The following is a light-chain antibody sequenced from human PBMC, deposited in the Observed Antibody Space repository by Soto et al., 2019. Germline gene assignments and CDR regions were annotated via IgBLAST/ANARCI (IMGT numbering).Light chain of an antibody. J-gene: IGLJ1*01. CDR3: TSYKSSTTYV. Sequence: QSVLTQPASVSGSPGQSITVSCTGTSNDVGAYNYVSWYQQHPGTAPKLMIYDVSNRPSGVSNRFSGSKSGNTASLTISGLQAEDEADYYCTSYKSSTTYVFGTGTKVTVL. CDR2: DVS. CDR1: SNDVGAYNY. V-gene: IGLV2-14*03.